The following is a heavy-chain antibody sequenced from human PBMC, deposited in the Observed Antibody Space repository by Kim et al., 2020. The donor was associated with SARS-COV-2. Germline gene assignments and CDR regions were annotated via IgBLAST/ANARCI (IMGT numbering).Heavy chain of an antibody. CDR1: GYTFTSYG. CDR2: ISAYNGNT. CDR3: ARDASGSYDPDYYYYGMDV. V-gene: IGHV1-18*01. D-gene: IGHD1-26*01. Sequence: ASVKVSCKASGYTFTSYGISWVRQAPGQGLEWMGWISAYNGNTNDAQKLQGRVTMTTDTSTSTAYMELRSLRSDDTAVYYCARDASGSYDPDYYYYGMDVWGQGTTVTVSS. J-gene: IGHJ6*02.